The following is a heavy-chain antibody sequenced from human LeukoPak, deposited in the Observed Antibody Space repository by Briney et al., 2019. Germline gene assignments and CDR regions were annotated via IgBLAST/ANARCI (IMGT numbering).Heavy chain of an antibody. Sequence: GGSLRLSCAASGFTFSSYAMSWVRQAPGKGLEWVSAISGSGGSTYYADSVKGRFTISRDNSKNTLHLQMNSLRAEDTAVYYCARDFCSGGSCYPDAFDIWGQGTMVTVSS. CDR3: ARDFCSGGSCYPDAFDI. CDR1: GFTFSSYA. V-gene: IGHV3-23*01. CDR2: ISGSGGST. D-gene: IGHD2-15*01. J-gene: IGHJ3*02.